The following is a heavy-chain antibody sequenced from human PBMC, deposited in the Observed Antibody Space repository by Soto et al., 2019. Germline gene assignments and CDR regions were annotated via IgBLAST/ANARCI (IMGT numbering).Heavy chain of an antibody. CDR3: AKGLFGEFYFDY. CDR1: GFTFSSYA. J-gene: IGHJ4*02. V-gene: IGHV3-23*01. CDR2: ISGSGGST. D-gene: IGHD3-10*02. Sequence: EVQLLESGGGLVQPGGSLRLSCAASGFTFSSYAMSWVRQAPGKGLEWVSAISGSGGSTYYADSVKGLFTISRDNSKNTLYLQMNSLRAEDTAVYYCAKGLFGEFYFDYWGQGTLVTVSS.